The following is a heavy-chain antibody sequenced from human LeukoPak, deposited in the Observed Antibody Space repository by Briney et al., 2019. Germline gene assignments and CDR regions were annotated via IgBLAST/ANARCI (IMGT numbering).Heavy chain of an antibody. D-gene: IGHD3-3*01. Sequence: ASVKVSCKASGYTFTSYAMNWVRQAPGQGLEWMGWINPNSGGTNYAQKFQGRVTMTRDTSISTAYMELSRLRSDDTAVYYCARDRYDFWSGYLDYWGQGTLVTVSS. J-gene: IGHJ4*02. V-gene: IGHV1-2*02. CDR1: GYTFTSYA. CDR3: ARDRYDFWSGYLDY. CDR2: INPNSGGT.